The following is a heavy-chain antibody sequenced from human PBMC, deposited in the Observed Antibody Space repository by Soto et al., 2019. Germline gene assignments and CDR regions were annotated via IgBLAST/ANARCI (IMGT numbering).Heavy chain of an antibody. Sequence: PGGSLRLSCAASGFTFSSYSMNWVRQAPGKGLEWVSSISSSSSYIYYADSVKGRFTISRDNAKNSLYLQMNSLRAEDTAVYYCARDSFATAGIVDFYGMDVWGQGTTVTVSS. CDR1: GFTFSSYS. CDR3: ARDSFATAGIVDFYGMDV. V-gene: IGHV3-21*01. D-gene: IGHD6-13*01. CDR2: ISSSSSYI. J-gene: IGHJ6*02.